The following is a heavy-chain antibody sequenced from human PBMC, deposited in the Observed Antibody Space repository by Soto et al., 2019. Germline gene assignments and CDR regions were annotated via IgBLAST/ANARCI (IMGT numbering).Heavy chain of an antibody. Sequence: PGGSLRLSCAASGFTFSSYSMNWVRQAPGKGLEWVSSISYSSSDIYFADSVKGRFTMSRVNAENSLFLQMNSLRVEDTAVYYCARGYRISGSTRLGYYYYGVDVWGQGTTVTVSS. CDR1: GFTFSSYS. D-gene: IGHD1-7*01. CDR2: ISYSSSDI. V-gene: IGHV3-21*01. J-gene: IGHJ6*02. CDR3: ARGYRISGSTRLGYYYYGVDV.